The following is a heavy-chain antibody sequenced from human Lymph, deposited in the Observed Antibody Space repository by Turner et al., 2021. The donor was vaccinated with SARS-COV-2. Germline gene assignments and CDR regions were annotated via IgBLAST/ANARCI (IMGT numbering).Heavy chain of an antibody. J-gene: IGHJ6*02. CDR3: ARHGFSGWYGGGMDV. Sequence: QVQLQESGPGLAKPSGTLSLTCTVSGGSISSYYWSWVRQPPGKGLEWIGYIHYSGSTNYIPSLKSRVTISVDTSKNQCSLKLNSVTAADTAVYYCARHGFSGWYGGGMDVWGQGTTVTVSS. CDR2: IHYSGST. D-gene: IGHD6-19*01. CDR1: GGSISSYY. V-gene: IGHV4-59*08.